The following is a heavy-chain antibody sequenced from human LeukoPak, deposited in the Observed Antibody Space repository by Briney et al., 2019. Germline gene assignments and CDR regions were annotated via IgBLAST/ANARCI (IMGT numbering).Heavy chain of an antibody. CDR3: ARGRGGCSSTSCPRAFDI. CDR2: IHYSGST. D-gene: IGHD2-2*01. CDR1: GASISSYY. J-gene: IGHJ3*02. V-gene: IGHV4-59*12. Sequence: SETLSLTCTVSGASISSYYWSWIRQPPGEGLEWIGYIHYSGSTNYNPPLKSRVTISVDTSKNQFSLKLSSVTAADTAVYYCARGRGGCSSTSCPRAFDIWGQGTMVTVSS.